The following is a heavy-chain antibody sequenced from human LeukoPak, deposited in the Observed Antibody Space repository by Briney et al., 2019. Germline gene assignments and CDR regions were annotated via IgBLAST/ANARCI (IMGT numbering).Heavy chain of an antibody. J-gene: IGHJ3*02. CDR2: INPSGGST. CDR3: ARRGDADAFDI. Sequence: ASVKVSCKASGYTFTSYGISWVRQAPGQGLEWMGIINPSGGSTSYAQKFQGRVTMTRDTSTSTVYMELSSLRSEDTAVYYCARRGDADAFDIWGQGTMVTVSS. D-gene: IGHD3-10*01. CDR1: GYTFTSYG. V-gene: IGHV1-46*01.